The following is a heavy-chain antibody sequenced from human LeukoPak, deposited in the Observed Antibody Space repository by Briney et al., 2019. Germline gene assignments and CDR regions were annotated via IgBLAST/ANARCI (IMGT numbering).Heavy chain of an antibody. CDR1: GYTFTSYY. CDR2: INPSGGST. J-gene: IGHJ5*02. V-gene: IGHV1-46*01. D-gene: IGHD1-26*01. Sequence: ASVKVSCKASGYTFTSYYMHWVRQAPGQGLEWMGIINPSGGSTSYAQKFQGRVTMTRDMSTSTVYMELSSLRSEDTAVYYCARSGIVGATQGEYSWFDPWGQGTLVTVSS. CDR3: ARSGIVGATQGEYSWFDP.